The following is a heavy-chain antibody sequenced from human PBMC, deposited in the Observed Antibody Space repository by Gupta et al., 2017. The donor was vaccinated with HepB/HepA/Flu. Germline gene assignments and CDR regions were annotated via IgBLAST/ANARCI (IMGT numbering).Heavy chain of an antibody. CDR1: GFTFSNYA. CDR3: AFDYSYGSYGMDV. Sequence: QVQLVESGGGVVQPGRSLRLSCSAPGFTFSNYAIHWVRQAPGKGLEWVAFISYDGTNKYYADSVKGRFTISRDNSRDTLYLQMSSLRAEDTAVYYCAFDYSYGSYGMDVWGQGTTVTVSS. D-gene: IGHD5-18*01. J-gene: IGHJ6*02. CDR2: ISYDGTNK. V-gene: IGHV3-30-3*01.